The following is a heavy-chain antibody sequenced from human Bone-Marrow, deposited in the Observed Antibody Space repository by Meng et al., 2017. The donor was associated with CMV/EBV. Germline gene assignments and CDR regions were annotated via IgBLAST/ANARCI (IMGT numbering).Heavy chain of an antibody. CDR3: ARKDYYGSGKGSSNDY. J-gene: IGHJ4*02. Sequence: GGSLRRSCTASGFTFGDYAMSWVRQAPGKGLEWVGFIRSKAYGGTIEYAASVKGRFTISRDDSKSLAYLQMNSLKTEDTAVYYCARKDYYGSGKGSSNDYWGQGTLVTV. CDR1: GFTFGDYA. D-gene: IGHD3-10*01. V-gene: IGHV3-49*04. CDR2: IRSKAYGGTI.